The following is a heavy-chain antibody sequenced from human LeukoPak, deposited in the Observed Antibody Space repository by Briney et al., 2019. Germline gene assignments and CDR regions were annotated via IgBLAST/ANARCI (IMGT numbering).Heavy chain of an antibody. D-gene: IGHD1-26*01. CDR2: INPNSGGT. CDR3: ARVTVQWELLSHYYYYYMDV. J-gene: IGHJ6*03. CDR1: GYTFTVYY. Sequence: GASVKVSCKASGYTFTVYYMHWVRQAPGQGLEWMGWINPNSGGTNYAQKFQGRVTMTRDTSISTAYMELSRLRSDDTAVYYCARVTVQWELLSHYYYYYMDVWGKGTTVTVSS. V-gene: IGHV1-2*02.